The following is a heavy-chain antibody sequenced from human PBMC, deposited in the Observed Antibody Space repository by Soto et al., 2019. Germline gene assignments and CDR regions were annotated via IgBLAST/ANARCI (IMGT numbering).Heavy chain of an antibody. Sequence: SETLSLTCAVYGGSFSGYYWSWIRQPPGKGPEWIGEINHSGSTNYNPSLKSRVTISVDTSKNQFSLKLSSVTAADTAVYYCVLDVVVVAATDYWGQGTLVTVSS. CDR2: INHSGST. J-gene: IGHJ4*02. CDR1: GGSFSGYY. D-gene: IGHD2-15*01. V-gene: IGHV4-34*01. CDR3: VLDVVVVAATDY.